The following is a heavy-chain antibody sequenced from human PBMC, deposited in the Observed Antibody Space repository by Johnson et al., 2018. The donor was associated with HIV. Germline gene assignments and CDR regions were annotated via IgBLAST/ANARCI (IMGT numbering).Heavy chain of an antibody. CDR2: VPDDGDNK. J-gene: IGHJ3*02. CDR1: GFTFSSYG. V-gene: IGHV3-30*19. Sequence: QVQLVESGGGVVQPGRSLRLSCAASGFTFSSYGMHWVRQAPGKGLEWVAVVPDDGDNKYYADSVKGRFTISRDNSKNTLYLQMNSLRAEDTALYYCARPDGAVASDFNAFDIWGQGTMVTVSS. CDR3: ARPDGAVASDFNAFDI. D-gene: IGHD6-19*01.